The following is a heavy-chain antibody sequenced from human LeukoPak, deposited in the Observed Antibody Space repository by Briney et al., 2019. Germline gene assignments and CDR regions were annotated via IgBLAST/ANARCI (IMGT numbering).Heavy chain of an antibody. CDR1: GFTLSSHT. V-gene: IGHV3-21*01. Sequence: GGSLRLSCAASGFTLSSHTMNWVRQAPGRGLEWVSAISTNNIQYADSVKGRFTISRDNAKNSLYLQMDSLRAEDTAVYYCASLPTAASYMDVWGKGTTVTVSS. CDR2: ISTNNI. CDR3: ASLPTAASYMDV. D-gene: IGHD6-25*01. J-gene: IGHJ6*03.